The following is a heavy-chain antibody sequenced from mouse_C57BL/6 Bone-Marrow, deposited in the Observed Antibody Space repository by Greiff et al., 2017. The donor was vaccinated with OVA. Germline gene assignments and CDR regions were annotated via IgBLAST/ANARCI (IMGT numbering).Heavy chain of an antibody. CDR2: IDPSDSYT. Sequence: QVQLQQPGAELVMPGASVKLSCKASGYTFTSYWMHWVKQRPGQGLEWIGEIDPSDSYTNYNQKFKGKSTLTVDKSSRTAYMQLSSLTSEDDAVYYCARPMRDYYGMDYWGQGTSVTVSS. CDR3: ARPMRDYYGMDY. CDR1: GYTFTSYW. J-gene: IGHJ4*01. V-gene: IGHV1-69*01.